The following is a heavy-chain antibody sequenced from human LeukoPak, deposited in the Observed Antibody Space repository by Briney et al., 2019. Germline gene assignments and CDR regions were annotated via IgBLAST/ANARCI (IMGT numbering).Heavy chain of an antibody. Sequence: GASVKVSCKASGYTFTSYYMHWVRQAPGQGLEWMGIINLSGGSTSYAQKFQGRVTMTRDTSTSTVYMQLSSLTAEDTAVYYCARSGYCSGGSCSDAFDSWGQGTMVTVSS. D-gene: IGHD2-15*01. J-gene: IGHJ3*02. CDR1: GYTFTSYY. V-gene: IGHV1-46*01. CDR2: INLSGGST. CDR3: ARSGYCSGGSCSDAFDS.